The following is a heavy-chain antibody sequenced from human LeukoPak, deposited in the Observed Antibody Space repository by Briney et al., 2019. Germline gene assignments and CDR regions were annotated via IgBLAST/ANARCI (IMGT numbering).Heavy chain of an antibody. CDR2: ISSSSTI. Sequence: GGSLRLSCAASGFTFSSYSMNWVRQAPGKGLEWVSYISSSSTIYYADSVKGRFTISRDNAKNSLYLQMNSLRAEDTAVYYCARGGAGRGYSYGYVDYWGQGTLVTVSS. D-gene: IGHD5-18*01. V-gene: IGHV3-48*04. J-gene: IGHJ4*02. CDR3: ARGGAGRGYSYGYVDY. CDR1: GFTFSSYS.